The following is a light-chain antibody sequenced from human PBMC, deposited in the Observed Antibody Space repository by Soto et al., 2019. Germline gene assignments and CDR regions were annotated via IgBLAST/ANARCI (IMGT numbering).Light chain of an antibody. V-gene: IGKV4-1*01. CDR1: QSVLYSSDNKNY. J-gene: IGKJ4*01. CDR3: QQYYTNPVT. Sequence: DIVMTQSPDSLAMSLGERATINCKSSQSVLYSSDNKNYLAWYQQRPGQPPKLLIYWASTRESGVPDRFSGSGSGTDFTLTISSLQAEDVAVYYCQQYYTNPVTFAGGTKVEIQ. CDR2: WAS.